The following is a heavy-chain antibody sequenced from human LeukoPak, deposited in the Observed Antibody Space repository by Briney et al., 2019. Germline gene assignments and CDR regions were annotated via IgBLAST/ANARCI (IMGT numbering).Heavy chain of an antibody. D-gene: IGHD6-19*01. CDR3: ASGGQYYFDY. V-gene: IGHV5-10-1*01. Sequence: GESLKISCKGSGYSFTSYWISYVRQMPEKGLEWMGRIDPSDSYTNYSPSFQGHVTISADKSISTAYLQWSSLKASDTAMYYCASGGQYYFDYWGQGTLVTVSS. CDR1: GYSFTSYW. J-gene: IGHJ4*02. CDR2: IDPSDSYT.